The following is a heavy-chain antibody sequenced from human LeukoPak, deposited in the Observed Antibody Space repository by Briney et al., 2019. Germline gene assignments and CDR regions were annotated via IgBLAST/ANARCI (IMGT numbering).Heavy chain of an antibody. V-gene: IGHV3-23*01. D-gene: IGHD6-19*01. CDR2: ISGSGGST. Sequence: GGSLRLSCAASGFTFSSYAMSWVRQAPGKGLEWVSAISGSGGSTYYADSVKGRFTISRDNSKNTLYLQMNSLRAEDTAVYYCAKDISKQWLVGDFDYWGQGTLVTVSS. J-gene: IGHJ4*02. CDR3: AKDISKQWLVGDFDY. CDR1: GFTFSSYA.